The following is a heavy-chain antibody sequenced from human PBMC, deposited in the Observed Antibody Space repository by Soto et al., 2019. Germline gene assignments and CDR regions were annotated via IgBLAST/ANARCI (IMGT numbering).Heavy chain of an antibody. V-gene: IGHV1-3*01. CDR1: GYTFTSYA. J-gene: IGHJ5*02. CDR3: ARDLGVPAAHASWFDP. CDR2: INAGNGNT. D-gene: IGHD2-2*01. Sequence: QVQLVQSGAEVKKPGASVKVSCKASGYTFTSYAMHWVRQAPGQRLEWMGWINAGNGNTKYSQKFQGRVTITRDTSASTAYMELSSLRSEDTAVYYCARDLGVPAAHASWFDPWGQGTLVTVSS.